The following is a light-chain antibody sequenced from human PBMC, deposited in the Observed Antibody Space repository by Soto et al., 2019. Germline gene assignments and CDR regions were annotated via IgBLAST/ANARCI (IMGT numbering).Light chain of an antibody. J-gene: IGKJ1*01. CDR2: DAS. CDR1: QNVNYN. Sequence: IVMTQSPANLSVSPGERATLSCRASQNVNYNLAWYQQKPGQAPSLLIHDASIRATAVPARFSGSGSGTEFTLTISSLPSEDFAVYYCQQYNNWPRTFGQGTKVEIK. V-gene: IGKV3-15*01. CDR3: QQYNNWPRT.